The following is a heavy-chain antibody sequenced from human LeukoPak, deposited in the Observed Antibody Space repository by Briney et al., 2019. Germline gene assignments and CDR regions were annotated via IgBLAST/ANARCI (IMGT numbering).Heavy chain of an antibody. CDR3: AKLGYCSRGTCHSFDI. V-gene: IGHV5-51*01. CDR2: IYPGDPDT. Sequence: RGESLKISCKGSGYSFPSSWIGWVRQMPGKGLEWMGIIYPGDPDTRYSPSFEGQVTISADKSVSTAYLQWTSLKASDTAMYYCAKLGYCSRGTCHSFDIWGQGDNGHRVF. D-gene: IGHD2-15*01. CDR1: GYSFPSSW. J-gene: IGHJ3*02.